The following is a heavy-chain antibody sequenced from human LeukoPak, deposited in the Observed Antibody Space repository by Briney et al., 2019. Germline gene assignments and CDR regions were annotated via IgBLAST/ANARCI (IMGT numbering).Heavy chain of an antibody. CDR2: INSDGSST. CDR3: ARVGPYSSGLYYFDY. J-gene: IGHJ4*02. V-gene: IGHV3-74*01. Sequence: GGSLRLSCAAFGFTFSSYWMHWVRQAPGKGLVWVSRINSDGSSTSYADSVEGRFTISRDNAKNTLYLQMNSLRAGDTAVYYCARVGPYSSGLYYFDYWGQGTLVTVSS. D-gene: IGHD6-19*01. CDR1: GFTFSSYW.